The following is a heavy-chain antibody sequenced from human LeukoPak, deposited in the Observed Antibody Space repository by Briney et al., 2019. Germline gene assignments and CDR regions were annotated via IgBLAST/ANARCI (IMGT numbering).Heavy chain of an antibody. Sequence: PSETLSLTCTVSGGSISSYYWSWIRQPPGKGLEWIGYIYYIGSTNYNPSLKSRVTISVDTSKNQFSLKLSSVTAADTAVYYCARLLDIVVVPAAAWFDPWGQGTLVTVSS. CDR2: IYYIGST. J-gene: IGHJ5*02. V-gene: IGHV4-59*12. D-gene: IGHD2-2*01. CDR1: GGSISSYY. CDR3: ARLLDIVVVPAAAWFDP.